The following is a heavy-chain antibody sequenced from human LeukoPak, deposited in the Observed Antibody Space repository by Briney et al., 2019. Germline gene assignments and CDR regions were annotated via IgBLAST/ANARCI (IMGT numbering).Heavy chain of an antibody. V-gene: IGHV3-21*01. D-gene: IGHD6-13*01. CDR2: ISSSSSYI. J-gene: IGHJ3*02. CDR1: GFTFSSYS. Sequence: GGSLRLSCAASGFTFSSYSMNWVRQAPGKGLEWVSSISSSSSYIYYADSVKGRFTISRDNAKNSLYLQMNSLRAEDTAVYYCARESIAAAGTAFDIWGQGTMVTVSS. CDR3: ARESIAAAGTAFDI.